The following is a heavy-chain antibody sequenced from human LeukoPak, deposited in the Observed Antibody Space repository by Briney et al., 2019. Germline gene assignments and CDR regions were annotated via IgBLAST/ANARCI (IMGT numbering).Heavy chain of an antibody. CDR1: GFTFSSYC. CDR3: VFGVRGIISNPFDY. D-gene: IGHD3-10*01. CDR2: ITGSGIDM. J-gene: IGHJ4*02. V-gene: IGHV3-23*01. Sequence: PGGSLRLSCAASGFTFSSYCMSWVRLAPGRGLEWVSGITGSGIDMEYADSVKGRFTVSRDNSKSTLYLQMTSLRAEDTAVYYCVFGVRGIISNPFDYWGQGTLVTVSS.